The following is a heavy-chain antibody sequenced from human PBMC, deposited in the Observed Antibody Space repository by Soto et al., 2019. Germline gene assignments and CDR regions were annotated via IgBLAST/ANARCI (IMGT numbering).Heavy chain of an antibody. V-gene: IGHV2-5*02. D-gene: IGHD1-26*01. J-gene: IGHJ4*02. CDR2: IYWDDSK. CDR3: AHAYGGRSLY. CDR1: GFSLTTDRVG. Sequence: QITLKESGPTLVKPTQPLTLTCTFSGFSLTTDRVGVGWIRQPRGEALEWLAVIYWDDSKTYRPSLESRLTITKDTSKNQVALTMTNMDSLDTATYYCAHAYGGRSLYWGQGTLVTVSS.